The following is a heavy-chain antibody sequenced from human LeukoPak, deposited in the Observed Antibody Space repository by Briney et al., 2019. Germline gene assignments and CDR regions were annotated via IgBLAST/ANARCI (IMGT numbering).Heavy chain of an antibody. D-gene: IGHD1-26*01. Sequence: GGSLRLSCAASGFTFSSYGMHWVRQAPGKGLEWVAFIRYDGSNKYYADSVKGRFTISRDNSKNTLYLQMNSLRAEDTAVYYYAKVVGATIHYYYYMDVWGKGTTVTISS. CDR1: GFTFSSYG. J-gene: IGHJ6*03. CDR2: IRYDGSNK. CDR3: AKVVGATIHYYYYMDV. V-gene: IGHV3-30*02.